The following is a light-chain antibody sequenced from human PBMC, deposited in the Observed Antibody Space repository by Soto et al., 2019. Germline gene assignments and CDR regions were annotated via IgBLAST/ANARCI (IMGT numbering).Light chain of an antibody. CDR3: AAWDDSLNGYV. CDR1: SSNIGSNT. Sequence: QSVLTQPPSASGTPGQRVTISCYGSSSNIGSNTVNWYQQLPGTAPKLLIYSNNQRPSGVPDRFSVSKSGTSAALAISGLQSEYEADYYCAAWDDSLNGYVFGTGTKVTVL. CDR2: SNN. J-gene: IGLJ1*01. V-gene: IGLV1-44*01.